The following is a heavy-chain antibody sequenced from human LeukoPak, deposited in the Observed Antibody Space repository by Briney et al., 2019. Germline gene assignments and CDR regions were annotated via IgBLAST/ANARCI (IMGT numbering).Heavy chain of an antibody. V-gene: IGHV7-4-1*02. CDR2: INTNTGNP. J-gene: IGHJ6*02. Sequence: ASVKVSCKASGYTFTSYAMNWVRQAPGQGLEWMGWINTNTGNPTYAQGFTGRFVFSLDTSVSTAYLQISSLKAEDTAVYYCAREGLQLVHEDAYGMDVWGQGTTVTVSS. D-gene: IGHD6-13*01. CDR1: GYTFTSYA. CDR3: AREGLQLVHEDAYGMDV.